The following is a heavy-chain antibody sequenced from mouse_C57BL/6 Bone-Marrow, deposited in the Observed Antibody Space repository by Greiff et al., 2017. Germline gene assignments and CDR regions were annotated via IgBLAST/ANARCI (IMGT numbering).Heavy chain of an antibody. CDR1: GFTFSDYG. Sequence: DVKLVESGGGLVKPGGSLKLSCAASGFTFSDYGMHWVRQAPEKGLEWVAYISSGSSTIYYADTVKGRFTISRDNAKNTLFLQMTSLRSEDTAMYYCARLSDYDGWYFDVWGTGTTVTVSS. CDR3: ARLSDYDGWYFDV. J-gene: IGHJ1*03. D-gene: IGHD2-4*01. CDR2: ISSGSSTI. V-gene: IGHV5-17*01.